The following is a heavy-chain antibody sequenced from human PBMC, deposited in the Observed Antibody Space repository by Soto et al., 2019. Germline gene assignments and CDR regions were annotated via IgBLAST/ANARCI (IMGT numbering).Heavy chain of an antibody. CDR3: ARDMNGVLGMGH. CDR2: IYYSGST. D-gene: IGHD2-8*01. J-gene: IGHJ4*02. Sequence: PSETLSLTCTVSGGSISGGGYYWSWIRQHPGKGLEWIGYIYYSGSTYYNPSLKSRVTISVDTSKNQFSLKLSSVTAADTAVYYCARDMNGVLGMGHWGQGTLVTVSS. CDR1: GGSISGGGYY. V-gene: IGHV4-31*03.